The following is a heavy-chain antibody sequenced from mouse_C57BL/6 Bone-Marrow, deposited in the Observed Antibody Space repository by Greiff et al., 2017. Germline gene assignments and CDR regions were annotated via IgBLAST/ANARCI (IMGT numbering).Heavy chain of an antibody. D-gene: IGHD2-1*01. Sequence: VQLVESGAELVKPGASVKISCKASGYAFSSYWMNWVKQRPGKGLEWIGQIYPGDGDTNYNGKFKGKATLTADKSSSTAYMQLSSLTSEDSAVYFCAAIYYGNWYFDVWGTGTTVTVSS. J-gene: IGHJ1*03. V-gene: IGHV1-80*01. CDR3: AAIYYGNWYFDV. CDR1: GYAFSSYW. CDR2: IYPGDGDT.